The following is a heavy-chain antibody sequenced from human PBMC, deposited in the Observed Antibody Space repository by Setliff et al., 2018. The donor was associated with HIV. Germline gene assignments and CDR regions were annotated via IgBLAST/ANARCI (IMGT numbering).Heavy chain of an antibody. CDR2: IYYSGST. J-gene: IGHJ4*02. D-gene: IGHD6-13*01. CDR3: ARETSSSWFDY. Sequence: PSETLSLTCTVSGGSISSGGYYWSWIRQHPGKGLEWIGYIYYSGSTYYNPSLKSLVTISVDTSKNQFSLKLSSVTAADTAVYYCARETSSSWFDYWGQGSLVTVSS. CDR1: GGSISSGGYY. V-gene: IGHV4-31*01.